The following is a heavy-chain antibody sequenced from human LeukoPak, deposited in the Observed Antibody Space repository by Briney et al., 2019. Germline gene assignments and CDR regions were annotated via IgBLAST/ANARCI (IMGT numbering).Heavy chain of an antibody. V-gene: IGHV4-4*07. CDR1: GGSISSYY. D-gene: IGHD4-17*01. CDR3: ASYGDTRTLDY. CDR2: IYTSGTT. J-gene: IGHJ4*02. Sequence: SETLSLTCTGSGGSISSYYWSWIRQAAGKGLEWIGRIYTSGTTNYNPSLKSRVIISVDKYKNQFSLKLSSVTAAETAVYYCASYGDTRTLDYWGQGTLVTVSS.